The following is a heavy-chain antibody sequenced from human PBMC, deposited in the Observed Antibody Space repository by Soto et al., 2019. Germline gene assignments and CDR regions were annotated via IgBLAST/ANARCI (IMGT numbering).Heavy chain of an antibody. J-gene: IGHJ6*02. Sequence: EWVAVISYDGSNKYYADSVKGRFTISRDNSKNTLYLQMNSLRAEDTAVYYCARDLRFLEWLSNYYYYYYGMDVWGQGTTVTVSS. D-gene: IGHD3-3*01. V-gene: IGHV3-30-3*01. CDR2: ISYDGSNK. CDR3: ARDLRFLEWLSNYYYYYYGMDV.